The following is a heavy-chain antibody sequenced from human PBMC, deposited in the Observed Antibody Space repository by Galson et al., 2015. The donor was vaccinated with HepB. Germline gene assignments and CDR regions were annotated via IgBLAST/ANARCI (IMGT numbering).Heavy chain of an antibody. V-gene: IGHV3-23*01. Sequence: SLRLSCAASGFTFSSYAMSWVRQAPGKGLEWVSAISGSGGSTYYADSVKGRFTISRDNSKNTLYLQMNSLRAEDTAVYYCARARGDALPLYYFDYWGQGTLVTVSS. J-gene: IGHJ4*02. D-gene: IGHD2-21*01. CDR1: GFTFSSYA. CDR2: ISGSGGST. CDR3: ARARGDALPLYYFDY.